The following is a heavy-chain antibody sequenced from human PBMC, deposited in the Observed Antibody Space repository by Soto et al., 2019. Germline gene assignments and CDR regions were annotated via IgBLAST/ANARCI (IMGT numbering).Heavy chain of an antibody. J-gene: IGHJ4*02. CDR1: GFTFSSYS. V-gene: IGHV3-21*01. CDR3: ASGEMATISQYRDYFDY. CDR2: ISSSSNYI. D-gene: IGHD2-2*02. Sequence: GSLRLSCAASGFTFSSYSRSWVRESPGRGLERVSSISSSSNYIYDADSVKGRCTITRDNAKNTLYLQRNSLRAEDTAVAYLASGEMATISQYRDYFDYWGQGTLVTVSS.